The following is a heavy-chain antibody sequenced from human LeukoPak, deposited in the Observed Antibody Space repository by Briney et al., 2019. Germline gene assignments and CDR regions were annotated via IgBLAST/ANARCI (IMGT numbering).Heavy chain of an antibody. CDR3: ARDLGVRGVTNNWFDP. Sequence: GGSLRLSCAASGFTFSDYYMSWIRQAPGKGLEWVSYISSSGSTIYYADSVKGRFTISRDNAKNSLYLQMNSLRAGDTAVYYCARDLGVRGVTNNWFDPWGQGTLVTVSS. D-gene: IGHD3-10*01. CDR1: GFTFSDYY. CDR2: ISSSGSTI. V-gene: IGHV3-11*01. J-gene: IGHJ5*02.